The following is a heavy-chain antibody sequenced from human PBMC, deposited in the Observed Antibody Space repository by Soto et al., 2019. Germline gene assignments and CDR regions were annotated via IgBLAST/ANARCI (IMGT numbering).Heavy chain of an antibody. V-gene: IGHV1-46*01. CDR3: ASAPSEYYYDSSGYYSPHYFDY. CDR1: GYTFTSYY. D-gene: IGHD3-22*01. CDR2: INPSGGST. J-gene: IGHJ4*02. Sequence: GASVKVSCKASGYTFTSYYMHWVRQAPGQGLEWMGIINPSGGSTSYAQKFQGRVTMTRDTSTSTVYMELSSLRSEDTAVYYCASAPSEYYYDSSGYYSPHYFDYWGQGTLVTVSS.